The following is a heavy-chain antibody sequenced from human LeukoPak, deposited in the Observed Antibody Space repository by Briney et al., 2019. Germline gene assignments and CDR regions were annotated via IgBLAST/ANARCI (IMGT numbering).Heavy chain of an antibody. D-gene: IGHD3-22*01. CDR1: GYSFSSYW. J-gene: IGHJ5*02. CDR3: ARLYYYDSSGRGIRNWFDP. V-gene: IGHV5-51*01. Sequence: GESLKISCKGLGYSFSSYWNAWVRQRPGKGLEWMGIIYPGGSETRYDPSFQGQVTISADSSTSTAYLQWSSLKASDTAMYYCARLYYYDSSGRGIRNWFDPWGQGTLVTVSS. CDR2: IYPGGSET.